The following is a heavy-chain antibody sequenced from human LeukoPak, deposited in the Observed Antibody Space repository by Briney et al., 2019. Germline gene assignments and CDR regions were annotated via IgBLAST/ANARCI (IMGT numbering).Heavy chain of an antibody. CDR2: IRYDGSNK. J-gene: IGHJ4*02. CDR1: GFTFSNYG. Sequence: GGSLRLSCAASGFTFSNYGMHWVRQAPGKGLEGVAFIRYDGSNKYYADYVQGLLTISRDNSKNTLYLQMNSLRAEDTAVYYCAKDPSPYIVVVVAATGYFDNWGQGTLVTVSS. D-gene: IGHD2-15*01. V-gene: IGHV3-30*02. CDR3: AKDPSPYIVVVVAATGYFDN.